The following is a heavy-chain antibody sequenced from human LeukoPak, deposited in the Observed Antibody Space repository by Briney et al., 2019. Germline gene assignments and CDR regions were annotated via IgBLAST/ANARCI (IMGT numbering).Heavy chain of an antibody. D-gene: IGHD5-24*01. V-gene: IGHV1-3*01. Sequence: GASVKVSCKASEYTFTDYAINWVRQAPGQRLEWMGWINAGNGNTRYSQRFQGRVTITRDTSASTAYMELSSLTSEDKAVYYCARGRWSATTASYYLDFWGQGTLVTVSS. J-gene: IGHJ4*02. CDR1: EYTFTDYA. CDR3: ARGRWSATTASYYLDF. CDR2: INAGNGNT.